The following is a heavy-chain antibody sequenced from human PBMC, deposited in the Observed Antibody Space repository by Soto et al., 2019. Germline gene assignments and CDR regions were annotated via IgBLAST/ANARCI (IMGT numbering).Heavy chain of an antibody. V-gene: IGHV3-30-3*01. CDR2: ITYDGSNK. CDR1: GFTFSSYA. Sequence: QVHLVESGGGVVQPGRYLRLSCAASGFTFSSYAIHWVRQAPGRGLEWVALITYDGSNKYYADSVKGRFTISRDNSKNTRYRHMNSLSAEDPAVYYCARHKRDLLFLEGSYYLDYWGQGTLFTSSS. D-gene: IGHD3-3*01. CDR3: ARHKRDLLFLEGSYYLDY. J-gene: IGHJ4*02.